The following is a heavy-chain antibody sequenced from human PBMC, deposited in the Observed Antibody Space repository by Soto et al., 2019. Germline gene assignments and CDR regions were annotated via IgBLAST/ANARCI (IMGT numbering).Heavy chain of an antibody. Sequence: PSETLSLTCAVYGGSFSGYYWSWIRQPPGKGLEWIGEINHSGSTNYNPSLKSRVTISVDTSKNQFSLKLSSVTAADTAVYYCARGLQLYYFDYWGQGTLVTVS. CDR1: GGSFSGYY. V-gene: IGHV4-34*01. J-gene: IGHJ4*02. D-gene: IGHD5-18*01. CDR2: INHSGST. CDR3: ARGLQLYYFDY.